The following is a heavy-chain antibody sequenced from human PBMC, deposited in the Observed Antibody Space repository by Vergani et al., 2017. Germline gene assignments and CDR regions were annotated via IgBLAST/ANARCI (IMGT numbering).Heavy chain of an antibody. Sequence: QVQLVQSGAEVKKPGSSVKVSCKASGGTFSSYAISWVRQAPGQGLEWMGGIIPIFGTATYAQKFQGRVTITADESTSTAYMELSSLRSEDTAVYYCARDRRASTVTTDWGAFDIWGQGTMVTVSS. CDR1: GGTFSSYA. J-gene: IGHJ3*02. CDR3: ARDRRASTVTTDWGAFDI. CDR2: IIPIFGTA. V-gene: IGHV1-69*01. D-gene: IGHD4-17*01.